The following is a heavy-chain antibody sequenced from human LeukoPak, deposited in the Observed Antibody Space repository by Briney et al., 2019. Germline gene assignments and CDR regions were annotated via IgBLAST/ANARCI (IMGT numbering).Heavy chain of an antibody. V-gene: IGHV1-69*06. CDR1: GGTFSSYA. J-gene: IGHJ5*02. CDR3: ARVKDKSNWFDP. Sequence: ASVKVSCKASGGTFSSYAISWVRQAPGQGLEWMGGIIPIFGTANYAQKFQGRVTITADKSTSTAYMELSSLRSEDTPVYYCARVKDKSNWFDPWGQGTLVTVSS. CDR2: IIPIFGTA.